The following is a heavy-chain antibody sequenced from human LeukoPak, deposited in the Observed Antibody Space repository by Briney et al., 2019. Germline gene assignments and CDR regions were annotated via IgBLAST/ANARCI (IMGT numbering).Heavy chain of an antibody. CDR1: GYTFTSYY. V-gene: IGHV1-46*01. D-gene: IGHD1-7*01. CDR2: INPSGGST. J-gene: IGHJ4*02. Sequence: EASVKVSCKASGYTFTSYYMHWVRQAPGQGLEWMGIINPSGGSTSYAQKFQGRVTMTRDTSISTAYMELSRLRSDDTAVYYCARSMSITGTTGYWGQGTLVTVSS. CDR3: ARSMSITGTTGY.